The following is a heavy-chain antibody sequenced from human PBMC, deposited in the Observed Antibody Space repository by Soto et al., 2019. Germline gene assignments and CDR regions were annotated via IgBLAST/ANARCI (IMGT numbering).Heavy chain of an antibody. CDR1: GFTFSSHW. J-gene: IGHJ4*01. D-gene: IGHD3-16*02. CDR3: ARVTYSYGWIFDY. V-gene: IGHV3-7*01. Sequence: GSLRLSCAASGFTFSSHWMSWVRQAPGKGLEWVANIKQDGSEKYYMDSVKGRFTISRDNAKNSLYLQMNSLRAEDTAVYLCARVTYSYGWIFDYWGQGTLVTVSS. CDR2: IKQDGSEK.